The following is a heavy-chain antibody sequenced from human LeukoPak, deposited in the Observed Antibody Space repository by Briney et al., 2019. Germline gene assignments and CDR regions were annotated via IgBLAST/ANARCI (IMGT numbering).Heavy chain of an antibody. J-gene: IGHJ4*02. D-gene: IGHD1-26*01. CDR2: INWNGGTT. CDR3: ARNSGANVYTYSFQY. Sequence: GGSLRLSCVASGLTFDDYGMSWVRHAPGKGLEWVSGINWNGGTTTYADSVKGRFTISRDNAKNSLYLQMNSLRVEDTAFYYCARNSGANVYTYSFQYWGRGTLVTISS. CDR1: GLTFDDYG. V-gene: IGHV3-20*04.